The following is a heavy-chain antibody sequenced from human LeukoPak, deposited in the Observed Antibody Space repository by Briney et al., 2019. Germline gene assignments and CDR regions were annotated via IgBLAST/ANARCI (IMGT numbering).Heavy chain of an antibody. J-gene: IGHJ3*02. CDR2: IYYSGST. CDR3: ARSSLEMATITGDAFDI. CDR1: GDSISSGDYS. V-gene: IGHV4-30-4*07. Sequence: SQTLSLTCTVSGDSISSGDYSWSWIRQPPGKGLEWIGYIYYSGSTYYNPSLKSRVTISVDTSKNQFSLKLSSVTAADTAVYYCARSSLEMATITGDAFDIWGQGTMVTVSS. D-gene: IGHD5-24*01.